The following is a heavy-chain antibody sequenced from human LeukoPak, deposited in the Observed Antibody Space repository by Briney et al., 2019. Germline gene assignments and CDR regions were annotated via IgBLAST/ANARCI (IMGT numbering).Heavy chain of an antibody. D-gene: IGHD5-12*01. CDR1: GFTFSSYW. CDR2: ISSDGRST. CDR3: ASGMPTTFDM. V-gene: IGHV3-74*01. J-gene: IGHJ3*02. Sequence: PGGSLRLSCAASGFTFSSYWMHWVRQAPGEGLVWVSRISSDGRSTSHADSVKGRFTISRDNAKNTLYLQMNSLRSEDTAVYYCASGMPTTFDMWGQGTMVTVSS.